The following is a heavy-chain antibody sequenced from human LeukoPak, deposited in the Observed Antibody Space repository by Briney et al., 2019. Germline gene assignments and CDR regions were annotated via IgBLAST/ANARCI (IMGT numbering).Heavy chain of an antibody. J-gene: IGHJ4*02. V-gene: IGHV3-30-3*01. CDR1: GFTFSSYA. CDR3: AREMAWGVVPDY. CDR2: ISSNGNNK. Sequence: GRSLGLSCAASGFTFSSYAMYWVRQAPGKGLEWVAVISSNGNNKYYADSVKGRFTISRDTSKTTLYLQMNSLRGEDTAVYYCAREMAWGVVPDYWGQGTLVTVSS. D-gene: IGHD3-10*01.